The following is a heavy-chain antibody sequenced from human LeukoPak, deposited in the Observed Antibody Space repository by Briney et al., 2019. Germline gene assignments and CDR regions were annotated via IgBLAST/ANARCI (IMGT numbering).Heavy chain of an antibody. CDR3: ARVGGTVQGVIIEGPLERIDY. CDR1: GYTFTGYY. CDR2: INPNSGGT. V-gene: IGHV1-2*02. D-gene: IGHD3-10*01. Sequence: GASVKVSCKASGYTFTGYYMHWVRQAPGQGLEWMGWINPNSGGTNYAQKFQGRVTMTRDTSISTAYMELSRLRSDDTAVYYCARVGGTVQGVIIEGPLERIDYWGQGTLVTVSS. J-gene: IGHJ4*02.